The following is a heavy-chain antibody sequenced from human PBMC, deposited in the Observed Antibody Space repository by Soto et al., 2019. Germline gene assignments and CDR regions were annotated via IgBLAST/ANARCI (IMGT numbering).Heavy chain of an antibody. CDR2: IIPIFRTP. CDR3: ARSTGSGFRTGTHRFNWFDP. CDR1: GVTFSSFA. D-gene: IGHD1-1*01. Sequence: QVQLVQSGAEVKQPGSSVKVSCQASGVTFSSFAISWVLQAPGQGLEWMGGIIPIFRTPNYAQNFQGRVTITADESTSSVYMELSRLRSEDTAVYYCARSTGSGFRTGTHRFNWFDPWGQGTLVTVSS. V-gene: IGHV1-69*01. J-gene: IGHJ5*02.